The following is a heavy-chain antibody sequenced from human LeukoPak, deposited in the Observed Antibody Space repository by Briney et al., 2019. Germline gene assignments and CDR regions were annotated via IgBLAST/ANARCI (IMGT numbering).Heavy chain of an antibody. CDR1: GYTFTSYY. CDR2: INPSGGST. Sequence: ASVKVSCKASGYTFTSYYMHRVRQAPGQGLGWMGIINPSGGSTSYAQKFQGRVTMTRDTSTSTVYMELSSLRSEDTAVYYCARTTRRYSSGWSSWGQGTLVTVSS. CDR3: ARTTRRYSSGWSS. V-gene: IGHV1-46*01. D-gene: IGHD6-19*01. J-gene: IGHJ5*02.